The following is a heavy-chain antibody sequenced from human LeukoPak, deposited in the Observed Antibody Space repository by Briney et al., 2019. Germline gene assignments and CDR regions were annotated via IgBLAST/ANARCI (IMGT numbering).Heavy chain of an antibody. D-gene: IGHD1-26*01. J-gene: IGHJ4*03. Sequence: GGSRILSCAPSGSSHRSNYMSWSRQAPGKGLEWVSYISSGSTYTNYADSVKGRFTISRDNAKNSLYLQMNSLRAEDTAVYYRASDRPSSDGHAGDYWGRGTMVTVSS. CDR2: ISSGSTYT. V-gene: IGHV3-11*05. CDR3: ASDRPSSDGHAGDY. CDR1: GSSHRSNY.